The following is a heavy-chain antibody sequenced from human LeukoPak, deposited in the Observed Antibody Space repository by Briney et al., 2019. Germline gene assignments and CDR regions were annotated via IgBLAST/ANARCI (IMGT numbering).Heavy chain of an antibody. V-gene: IGHV4-31*03. CDR2: IYYSGST. D-gene: IGHD3-10*01. CDR3: ARGRSWYGGDY. CDR1: GGSISSGGYY. J-gene: IGHJ4*02. Sequence: KPSQTLSLTCTVSGGSISSGGYYWSWIRQHPGKGLEWIGYIYYSGSTYYNPSLKSRVTISVDTSKNQFSLRLTSVTAADTAVYYCARGRSWYGGDYWGQGILVTVSS.